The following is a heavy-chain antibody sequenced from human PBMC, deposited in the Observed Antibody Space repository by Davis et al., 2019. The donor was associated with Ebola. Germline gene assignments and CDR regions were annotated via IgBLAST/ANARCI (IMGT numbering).Heavy chain of an antibody. CDR1: GGSISSYY. D-gene: IGHD4-17*01. CDR3: ARGLDYGDYGAIDY. Sequence: SETLSLTCTVSGGSISSYYWSWIRQPAGKGLEWIGRIYTSGSTNYNPSLKSRVTMSVDTSKNQFSLRLTSVTAADMAVYYCARGLDYGDYGAIDYWGQGTLVTVSS. J-gene: IGHJ4*02. CDR2: IYTSGST. V-gene: IGHV4-4*07.